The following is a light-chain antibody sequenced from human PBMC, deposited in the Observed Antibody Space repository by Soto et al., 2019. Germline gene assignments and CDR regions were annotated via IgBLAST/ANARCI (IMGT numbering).Light chain of an antibody. V-gene: IGLV2-14*01. CDR1: SSDVGGYKY. CDR2: DVS. Sequence: QSVLTQPASVSGSPGQTITISCTGTSSDVGGYKYVSWYQQHPGKAPKLMIYDVSNRPSGVSNRFSGSKSGNTASLTISGLQAEDEADYYCSSYTSRSTHVVFGGGTQLTVL. J-gene: IGLJ2*01. CDR3: SSYTSRSTHVV.